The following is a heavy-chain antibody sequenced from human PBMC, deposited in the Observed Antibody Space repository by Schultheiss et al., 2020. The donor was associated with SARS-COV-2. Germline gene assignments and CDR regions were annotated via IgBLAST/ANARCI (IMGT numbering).Heavy chain of an antibody. Sequence: GGSLRLSCAASGFTFSSSEMNWVRQAPGKGLEWVSYISSSGNTIYYADSVKGRFAISRDNAKASLYLQMNSLRAEDTAVYYCARDIVAAAFDYWGQGTLVTVSS. CDR1: GFTFSSSE. D-gene: IGHD3-16*02. J-gene: IGHJ4*02. V-gene: IGHV3-48*03. CDR2: ISSSGNTI. CDR3: ARDIVAAAFDY.